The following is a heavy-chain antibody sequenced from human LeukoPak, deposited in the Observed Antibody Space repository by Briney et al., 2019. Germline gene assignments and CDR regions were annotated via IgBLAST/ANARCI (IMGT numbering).Heavy chain of an antibody. Sequence: SETLSLTCAVSGDSVTSGGYFWTWIRQLPGKGLEWIGSISNSGTTSYNPSLKSRVSISLYTSTNHFSLRLGSVPAADTAVYYCARDVVVTSSPDAFDIWGQGTMVIVSS. CDR2: ISNSGTT. CDR3: ARDVVVTSSPDAFDI. D-gene: IGHD2-21*02. V-gene: IGHV4-31*11. CDR1: GDSVTSGGYF. J-gene: IGHJ3*02.